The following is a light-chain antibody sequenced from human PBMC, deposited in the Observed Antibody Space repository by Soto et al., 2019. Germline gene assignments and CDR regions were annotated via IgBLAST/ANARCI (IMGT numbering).Light chain of an antibody. CDR1: SSDIGRYNY. V-gene: IGLV2-14*01. CDR2: EVN. J-gene: IGLJ1*01. Sequence: QSALTQPASVSGSPGQSITISCTGTSSDIGRYNYVSWFQQHPGKVPKLVIFEVNYRPSGVSDRFSGSKSGNTASLTITGLXAEDEADYYCTSCITANTRCVFGSGTKVTVL. CDR3: TSCITANTRCV.